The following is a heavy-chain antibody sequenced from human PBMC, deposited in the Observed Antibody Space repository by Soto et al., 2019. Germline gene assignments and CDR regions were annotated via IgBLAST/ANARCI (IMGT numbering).Heavy chain of an antibody. CDR1: GFTFSSYG. CDR2: IWYDGSNK. D-gene: IGHD3-10*01. J-gene: IGHJ4*02. Sequence: GGSLRLSCAASGFTFSSYGMHWVRQAPGKGLEWVAVIWYDGSNKYYADSVKGRFTISRDNSKNTLYLQMNSLRAEDTAVYYCARDRLMVQGVITTYYFDYWGQGTLVTVSS. CDR3: ARDRLMVQGVITTYYFDY. V-gene: IGHV3-33*01.